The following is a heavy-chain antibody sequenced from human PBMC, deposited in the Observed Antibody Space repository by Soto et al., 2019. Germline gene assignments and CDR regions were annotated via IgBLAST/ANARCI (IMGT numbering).Heavy chain of an antibody. D-gene: IGHD3-10*01. V-gene: IGHV1-3*01. CDR3: ARARSGSGFLWFDP. CDR1: GYTFTSYA. CDR2: INAGNGNT. J-gene: IGHJ5*02. Sequence: ASVKVSCKASGYTFTSYAMHWVRQAPGQRLEWMGWINAGNGNTKYSQKFQGRVTITRDTSASTAYMELSSLRSEDTAVYYCARARSGSGFLWFDPWGHGTLVTVSS.